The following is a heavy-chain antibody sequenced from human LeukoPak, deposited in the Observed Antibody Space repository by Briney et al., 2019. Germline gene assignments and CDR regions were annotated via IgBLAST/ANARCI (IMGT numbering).Heavy chain of an antibody. Sequence: SETLSLTCTVSGGSISSSSYYWGWIRQPPGKGLEWIGSIYQSGSTYYNPSLKSRVTISVDTSKNQFSLKLSSVTAADTAVYYCCGSGWFAGPFGYWGQGALVTVSS. J-gene: IGHJ4*02. V-gene: IGHV4-39*07. CDR1: GGSISSSSYY. CDR2: IYQSGST. CDR3: CGSGWFAGPFGY. D-gene: IGHD6-19*01.